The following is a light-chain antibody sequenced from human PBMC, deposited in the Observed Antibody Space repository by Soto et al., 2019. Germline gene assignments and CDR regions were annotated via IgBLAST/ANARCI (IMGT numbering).Light chain of an antibody. Sequence: QSALTQPPSVSGSPGQSVTISCTGTSTDVGSYNRVPWYQQPPGTAPKLMIYEVSNRPSGVPDRFSGSKSGNTASLTISGLQAEDEADDYCSAYTSSRTLVFGGGTQLTVL. CDR1: STDVGSYNR. CDR2: EVS. J-gene: IGLJ2*01. V-gene: IGLV2-18*02. CDR3: SAYTSSRTLV.